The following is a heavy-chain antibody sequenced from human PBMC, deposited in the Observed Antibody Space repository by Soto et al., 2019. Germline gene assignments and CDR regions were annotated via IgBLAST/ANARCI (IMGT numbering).Heavy chain of an antibody. V-gene: IGHV3-30-3*01. CDR3: ARTALRRPITASGDFDP. D-gene: IGHD1-20*01. CDR1: KFTFSSYS. CDR2: ISYNGINK. J-gene: IGHJ5*02. Sequence: QVQLVESGGGMVQPGRSLRLSCAASKFTFSSYSMHWVRQAPGKGLEWVAVISYNGINKFYADSVKGRFNISRDNSKSILYLQMNSLRAEDTAVYYCARTALRRPITASGDFDPWGHVTLVIVSS.